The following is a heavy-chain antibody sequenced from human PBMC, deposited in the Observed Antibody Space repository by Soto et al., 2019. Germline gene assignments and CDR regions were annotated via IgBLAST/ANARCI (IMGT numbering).Heavy chain of an antibody. D-gene: IGHD2-15*01. CDR1: GFTLSMYS. V-gene: IGHV3-7*01. J-gene: IGHJ6*02. CDR3: ARDRGYDAHDYYYNAMDV. Sequence: GGSLRLSCEVSGFTLSMYSMTWVRQAPGKGLEWVAKIPQEGSDGHYADSLKGRFTISRDNAKNSLYLQMNSLRAEDTAVYYCARDRGYDAHDYYYNAMDVWGQGTTVTVSS. CDR2: IPQEGSDG.